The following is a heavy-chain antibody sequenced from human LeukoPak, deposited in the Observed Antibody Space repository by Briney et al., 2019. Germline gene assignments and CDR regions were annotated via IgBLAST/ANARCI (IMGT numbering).Heavy chain of an antibody. CDR3: ARGSRPEVGTILYDN. Sequence: GGSLRLSCAASGFTFSTYWMGWVRQAPGKGLEWVANIKEDGSEKYYLDSVKGRFTISRDNAQNSLHLEMNSLRAEDTAVYYCARGSRPEVGTILYDNWGQGTLITVSP. D-gene: IGHD5-12*01. V-gene: IGHV3-7*01. CDR2: IKEDGSEK. J-gene: IGHJ4*02. CDR1: GFTFSTYW.